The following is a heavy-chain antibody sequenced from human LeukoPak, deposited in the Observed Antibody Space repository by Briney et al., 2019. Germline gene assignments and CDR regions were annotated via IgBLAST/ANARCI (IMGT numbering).Heavy chain of an antibody. CDR2: ISGSGGST. J-gene: IGHJ4*02. Sequence: GGSLRLSCAATGFTFSSYAMSWVRQAPGKGLEWVSAISGSGGSTYHADSVKGRFTISRDNSKNTLYLQMNSLRAEDTAVYYCAKPLNPRGFPYYFDYWGQGTLVTVSS. V-gene: IGHV3-23*01. CDR1: GFTFSSYA. D-gene: IGHD1-14*01. CDR3: AKPLNPRGFPYYFDY.